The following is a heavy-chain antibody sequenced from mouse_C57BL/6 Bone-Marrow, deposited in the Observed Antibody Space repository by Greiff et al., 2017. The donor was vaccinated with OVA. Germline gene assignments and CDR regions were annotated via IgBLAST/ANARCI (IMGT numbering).Heavy chain of an antibody. D-gene: IGHD1-1*01. CDR3: TRSSIYYYGSSSFDY. J-gene: IGHJ2*01. CDR1: GYTFTDYE. V-gene: IGHV1-15*01. CDR2: IDPETGGT. Sequence: QVQLKQSGAELVRPGASVTLSCKASGYTFTDYEMHWVKQTPVHGLEWIGAIDPETGGTAYNQKFKGKAILTADKSSSTAYMELRSLTSEDSAVYYCTRSSIYYYGSSSFDYWGQGTTLTVSS.